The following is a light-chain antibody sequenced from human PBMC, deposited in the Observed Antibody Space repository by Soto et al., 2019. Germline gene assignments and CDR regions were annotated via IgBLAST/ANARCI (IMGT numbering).Light chain of an antibody. CDR3: QQCKGYSPYT. J-gene: IGKJ2*01. V-gene: IGKV1-5*03. Sequence: DIQMTQSPSTLSASVGDRVTVTCRASQDISSSLAWYQQKPGQAPKLLMYQASTLERGVPSRFSGRGSGKEFTLTISSLQPDNFATYDCQQCKGYSPYTFGQGTKMDI. CDR2: QAS. CDR1: QDISSS.